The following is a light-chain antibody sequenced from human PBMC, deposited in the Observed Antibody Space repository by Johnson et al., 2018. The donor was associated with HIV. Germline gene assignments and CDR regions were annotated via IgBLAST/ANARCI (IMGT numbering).Light chain of an antibody. CDR3: GTWDSCLSAYV. V-gene: IGLV1-51*01. CDR1: SSNIGNNY. CDR2: DNN. J-gene: IGLJ1*01. Sequence: QSVLTQPPSVSAAPGQKVTISCSGSSSNIGNNYVSWYQQLPGTAPKLLIYDNNNRPSGIPDRFSGSTSGTSATLGIPGLRTGDEADYYCGTWDSCLSAYVFGTGTKVTVL.